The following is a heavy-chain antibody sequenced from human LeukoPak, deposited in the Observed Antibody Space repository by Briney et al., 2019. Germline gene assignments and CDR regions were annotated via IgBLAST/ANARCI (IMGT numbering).Heavy chain of an antibody. CDR2: ISSSSSTI. CDR3: AKGRRSWYGFDY. D-gene: IGHD6-13*01. CDR1: GFTFSSYS. Sequence: PGGSLRLSCAASGFTFSSYSMNWVRQAPGKGLEWVSYISSSSSTIYYADSVKGRFTISRDNSKNTLYLQMNSLRAEDTAVYYCAKGRRSWYGFDYWGQGTLVTVSS. J-gene: IGHJ4*02. V-gene: IGHV3-48*01.